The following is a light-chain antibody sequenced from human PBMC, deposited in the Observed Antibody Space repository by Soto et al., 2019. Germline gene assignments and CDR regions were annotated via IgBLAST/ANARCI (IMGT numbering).Light chain of an antibody. J-gene: IGKJ1*01. V-gene: IGKV3-15*01. CDR1: QSVSSN. CDR3: QHYNNWPRT. Sequence: EIVMTQSPATLSVSPGERATLSCRASQSVSSNLAWYQQKPGQAPRLLIYGASTRATGIPVRFSGSGSGTEFTLTISSMQSEDFAFYYCQHYNNWPRTFGQGTKVVIK. CDR2: GAS.